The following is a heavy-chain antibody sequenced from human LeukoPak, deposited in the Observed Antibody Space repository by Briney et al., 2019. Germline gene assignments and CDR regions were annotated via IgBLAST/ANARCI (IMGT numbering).Heavy chain of an antibody. CDR2: ISSSSSYT. V-gene: IGHV3-21*01. D-gene: IGHD6-13*01. CDR3: AGGIAAAGGFDY. J-gene: IGHJ4*02. CDR1: GFTFSSYS. Sequence: PGGSLRLSCAASGFTFSSYSMNWVRQAPGKGLEWVSSISSSSSYTYYADSVKGRFTISRDNAKNSLYLQMNSLRAEDTAVYYCAGGIAAAGGFDYWGQGTLVTVSS.